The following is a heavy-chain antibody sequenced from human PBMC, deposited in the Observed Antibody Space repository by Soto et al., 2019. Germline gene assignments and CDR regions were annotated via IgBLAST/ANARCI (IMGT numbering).Heavy chain of an antibody. CDR1: GGSISSGGYY. CDR3: ARGPHTYYYDSSGYYLDY. J-gene: IGHJ4*02. V-gene: IGHV4-30-2*01. D-gene: IGHD3-22*01. Sequence: SETLSLTCTVSGGSISSGGYYWSWIRQPPGKGLEWIGYIYHSGSTYYNPSLKSRVTISVDRSKNQFSLKLSSVTAADTAVYYCARGPHTYYYDSSGYYLDYWGQGTLVTVSS. CDR2: IYHSGST.